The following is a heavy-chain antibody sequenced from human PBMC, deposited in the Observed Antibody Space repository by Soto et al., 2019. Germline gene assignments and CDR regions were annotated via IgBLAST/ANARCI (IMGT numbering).Heavy chain of an antibody. CDR2: IYPADSDT. CDR3: ARLACRQRLAGY. V-gene: IGHV5-51*01. CDR1: GFRFTTSW. D-gene: IGHD6-25*01. J-gene: IGHJ4*02. Sequence: EVQLVQSGAEVKEPGESLKISCQGSGFRFTTSWIGWVRQMPGKGLELMGIIYPADSDTRYSPSFQGQVPISADKSISTAYLQGSSLNASDTARYFCARLACRQRLAGYLGQGTLVTVSS.